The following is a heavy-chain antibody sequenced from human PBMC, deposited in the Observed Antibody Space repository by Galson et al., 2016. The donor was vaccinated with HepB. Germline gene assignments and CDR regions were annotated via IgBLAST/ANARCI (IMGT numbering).Heavy chain of an antibody. V-gene: IGHV3-74*01. Sequence: SLRLSCAASGFTFSSYWMHWVRQAPGKGLVWVSRISSDASSTRYADSVKGRFTISRDNAKNSLYLQMNRLSAEDTAVYYCAKKWSYGDYSFFDYWGQGTLVTVSS. CDR2: ISSDASST. CDR1: GFTFSSYW. D-gene: IGHD4-17*01. J-gene: IGHJ4*02. CDR3: AKKWSYGDYSFFDY.